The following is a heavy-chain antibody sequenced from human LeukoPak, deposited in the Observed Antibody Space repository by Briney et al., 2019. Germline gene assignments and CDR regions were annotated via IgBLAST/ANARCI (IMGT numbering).Heavy chain of an antibody. J-gene: IGHJ5*02. CDR2: ISGSGGST. D-gene: IGHD3-3*01. Sequence: GGSLRLSCAASGFTFSSYAMSWVRQAPGKGLEWVSAISGSGGSTYYADSVKGRFTISRDNSENTLYLQMNSLRAEDTAVYYCAKDWALAIFGVVTENWFDPWGQGTLVTVSS. V-gene: IGHV3-23*01. CDR1: GFTFSSYA. CDR3: AKDWALAIFGVVTENWFDP.